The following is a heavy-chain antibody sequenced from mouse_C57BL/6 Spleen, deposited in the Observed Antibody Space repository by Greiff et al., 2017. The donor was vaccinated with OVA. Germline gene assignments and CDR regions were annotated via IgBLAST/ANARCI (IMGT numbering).Heavy chain of an antibody. Sequence: VQLHQSGPELVKPGASVKISCKAPGYSFTDYNMNWVKQSNGKSLEWTGVINPNYGTTNYNQKFKGKATLTVDQSSSTAYMQLNSLTSEDSAVYYCARSGHYGNFFVAYWGQGTLVTVSA. D-gene: IGHD2-1*01. CDR1: GYSFTDYN. CDR2: INPNYGTT. J-gene: IGHJ3*01. V-gene: IGHV1-39*01. CDR3: ARSGHYGNFFVAY.